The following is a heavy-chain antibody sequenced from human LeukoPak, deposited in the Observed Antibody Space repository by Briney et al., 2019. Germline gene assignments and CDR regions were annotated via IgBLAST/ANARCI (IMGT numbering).Heavy chain of an antibody. CDR3: AKDGSSSWYDYFDY. J-gene: IGHJ4*02. CDR2: ISYDGSNK. Sequence: GGSLRLSCAASRFTFSSYGMHWVRQAPGKGLEWVAVISYDGSNKYYADSVKGRFTISRDDSKNTLYLQMNSLRAEDTAVYYCAKDGSSSWYDYFDYWGQGTLVTVSS. D-gene: IGHD6-13*01. V-gene: IGHV3-30*18. CDR1: RFTFSSYG.